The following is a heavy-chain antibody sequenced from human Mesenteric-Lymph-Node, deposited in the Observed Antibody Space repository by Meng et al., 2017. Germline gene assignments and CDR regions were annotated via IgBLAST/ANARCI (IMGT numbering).Heavy chain of an antibody. J-gene: IGHJ4*02. V-gene: IGHV4-4*02. D-gene: IGHD4-17*01. CDR3: AKWAHSTVTAHFDY. Sequence: SETLSLTCAVSGGSISSSNWWSWVRQPPGKGLEWIGEIYHSGSTNYNPSLKSRVTISVDKSKNQFSLKLSSVTAADTAVYYCAKWAHSTVTAHFDYWGQGALVTVSS. CDR1: GGSISSSNW. CDR2: IYHSGST.